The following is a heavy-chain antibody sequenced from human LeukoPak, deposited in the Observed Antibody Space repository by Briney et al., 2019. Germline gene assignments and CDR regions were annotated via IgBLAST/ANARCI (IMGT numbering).Heavy chain of an antibody. CDR3: ARDVVVPAAIGYNWFDP. CDR2: INPNSGGT. J-gene: IGHJ5*02. D-gene: IGHD2-2*01. V-gene: IGHV1-2*02. Sequence: ASVKVSCKASGYTFTGYYKHWVRQAPGQGLEWMGWINPNSGGTNYAQKFQGRVTMTRDTSISTAYMELSRLRSDDTAVYYCARDVVVPAAIGYNWFDPWGQGTLVTVSS. CDR1: GYTFTGYY.